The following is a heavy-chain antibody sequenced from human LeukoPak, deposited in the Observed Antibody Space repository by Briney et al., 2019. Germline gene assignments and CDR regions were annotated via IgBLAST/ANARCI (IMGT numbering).Heavy chain of an antibody. D-gene: IGHD3-3*01. CDR3: ARDGDDFWSGYLDAFDI. V-gene: IGHV1-69*13. J-gene: IGHJ3*02. CDR2: IIPIFGTA. CDR1: GGTFGSYA. Sequence: SVKVSCKASGGTFGSYAISWVRQAPGQGLEWMGGIIPIFGTANYAQKFQGRVTITADESTSTAYMELSSLRSEDTAVYYCARDGDDFWSGYLDAFDIWGQGTMVTVSS.